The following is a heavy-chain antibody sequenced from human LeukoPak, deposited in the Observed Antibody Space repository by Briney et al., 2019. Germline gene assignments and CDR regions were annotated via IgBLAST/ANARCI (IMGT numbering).Heavy chain of an antibody. CDR1: GFTFSSYA. J-gene: IGHJ4*02. V-gene: IGHV3-23*01. D-gene: IGHD6-13*01. CDR3: AKSISLIAAAGIRY. Sequence: GGSLRLSCAASGFTFSSYAMSWVRQAPGKGLEWVSAISGSGGSTYYADSVKGRFTISRDNSKNTLYLQMNSLRAEGTAVYYCAKSISLIAAAGIRYWGQGTLVTVSS. CDR2: ISGSGGST.